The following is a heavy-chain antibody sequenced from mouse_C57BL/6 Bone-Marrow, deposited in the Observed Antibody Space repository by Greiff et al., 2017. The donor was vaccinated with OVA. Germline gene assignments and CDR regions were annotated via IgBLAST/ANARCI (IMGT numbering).Heavy chain of an antibody. V-gene: IGHV1-59*01. CDR2: IDPSYSYT. D-gene: IGHD4-1*01. Sequence: VQLQESGAELVRPGTSVKLSCKASGYTFTSYWMHWVKQRPGQGLEWIGVIDPSYSYTNYNQKFKGKATLTVDTSSSTAYMQLSSLTSEDSAVYYCAGWEFAYWGQGTLVTVSA. CDR1: GYTFTSYW. J-gene: IGHJ3*01. CDR3: AGWEFAY.